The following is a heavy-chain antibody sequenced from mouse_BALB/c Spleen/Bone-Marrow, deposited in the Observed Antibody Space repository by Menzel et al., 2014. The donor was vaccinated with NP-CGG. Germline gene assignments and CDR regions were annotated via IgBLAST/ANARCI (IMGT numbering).Heavy chain of an antibody. J-gene: IGHJ2*01. CDR1: GFTFTDYY. Sequence: DVMLVESGGGLVQPGGSLRLSCATSGFTFTDYYMNWVRQPPGKALEWLGFIRNKANGYTTEHSASVKSRFTISRDNSQNILYLQMNTLRADDSATYYCARDKGRVFFDYWGQGTTLTVSS. V-gene: IGHV7-3*02. CDR2: IRNKANGYTT. CDR3: ARDKGRVFFDY.